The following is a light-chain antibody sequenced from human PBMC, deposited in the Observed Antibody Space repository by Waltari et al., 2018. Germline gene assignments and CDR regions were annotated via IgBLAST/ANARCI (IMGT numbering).Light chain of an antibody. CDR2: KDN. Sequence: SYELTQPPSVSVSPGQTARITCSGHVVAKKYARWFQQKPGQAPALVIYKDNERPSGSPARLLCGTTGTTVTLTSSGAQVENDADYYYCSAADSNRQVFGGGTKLTVL. CDR3: CSAADSNRQV. J-gene: IGLJ2*01. V-gene: IGLV3-27*01. CDR1: VVAKKY.